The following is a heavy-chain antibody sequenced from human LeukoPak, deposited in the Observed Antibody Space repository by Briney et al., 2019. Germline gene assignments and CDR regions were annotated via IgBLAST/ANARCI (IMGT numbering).Heavy chain of an antibody. CDR3: ARYCTTATCSEGDVY. CDR1: GYTFTGYY. Sequence: ASVKVSCKASGYTFTGYYMHWVRQAPGQGLEWMGWNKPNNGDTRYAQKFQGRVTMTRDTSISTVYLELSGLRSDDTAVYYCARYCTTATCSEGDVYWGQGTLVTVSS. V-gene: IGHV1-2*02. J-gene: IGHJ4*02. CDR2: NKPNNGDT. D-gene: IGHD2-2*01.